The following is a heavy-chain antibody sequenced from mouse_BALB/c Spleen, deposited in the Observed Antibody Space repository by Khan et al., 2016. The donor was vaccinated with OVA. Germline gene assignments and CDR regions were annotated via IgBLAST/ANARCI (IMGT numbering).Heavy chain of an antibody. D-gene: IGHD2-3*01. CDR3: ARDGSRYNYAMDY. Sequence: VQLKESGPGLVKPSQSLSLTCTVTGYSITSDYAWNWIRQFPGNKLEWMGYISYSGSTNYNPSLKSRISITRDTSKNTFFLQLNSGTTEDTATYYCARDGSRYNYAMDYWGQGTSVTVSS. CDR2: ISYSGST. CDR1: GYSITSDYA. V-gene: IGHV3-2*02. J-gene: IGHJ4*01.